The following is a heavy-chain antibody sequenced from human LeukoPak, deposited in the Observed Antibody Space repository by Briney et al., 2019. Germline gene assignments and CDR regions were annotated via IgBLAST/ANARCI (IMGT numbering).Heavy chain of an antibody. Sequence: PSETLSLTCAVYGGSFSGYYWSWIRQSPGKGLEWIGEINHSGSTNYNPSLKSRVTISLDTSKNQFSLKLSSVTAADTAVYYCARGRRVTMVRGVIGGMDVWGQGTTVTVSS. CDR1: GGSFSGYY. CDR3: ARGRRVTMVRGVIGGMDV. D-gene: IGHD3-10*01. CDR2: INHSGST. V-gene: IGHV4-34*01. J-gene: IGHJ6*02.